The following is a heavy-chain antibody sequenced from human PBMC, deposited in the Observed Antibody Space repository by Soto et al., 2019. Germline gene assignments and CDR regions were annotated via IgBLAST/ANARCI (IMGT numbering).Heavy chain of an antibody. Sequence: SVKVACKASGGTFSSYAISWVRQAPGQGLEWMGGIIPIFGTANYAQKFQGRVTITADESTSTAYMELSSLRSEDTAVYYCAIMSSGPPGQSGMDVWGQGTTVTVSS. CDR2: IIPIFGTA. D-gene: IGHD3-22*01. J-gene: IGHJ6*02. CDR3: AIMSSGPPGQSGMDV. V-gene: IGHV1-69*13. CDR1: GGTFSSYA.